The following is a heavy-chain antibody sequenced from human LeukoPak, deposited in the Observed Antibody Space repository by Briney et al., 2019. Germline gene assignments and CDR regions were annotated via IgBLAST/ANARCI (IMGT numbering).Heavy chain of an antibody. CDR2: IIPIFGTA. J-gene: IGHJ4*02. D-gene: IGHD4-23*01. CDR1: GGTFSSYA. Sequence: SVKVSCKASGGTFSSYAISWVRQAPGQGLEWMGGIIPIFGTANYAQKFQGRVTITADESTSTAYMELCSLRSEDTAVYYCARDYGGNSGSFDYWGQGTLVTVSS. CDR3: ARDYGGNSGSFDY. V-gene: IGHV1-69*13.